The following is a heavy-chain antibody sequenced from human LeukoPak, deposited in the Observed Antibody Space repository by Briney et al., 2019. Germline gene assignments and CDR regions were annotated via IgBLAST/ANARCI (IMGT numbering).Heavy chain of an antibody. CDR1: GFTFNHYA. V-gene: IGHV3-30*04. CDR2: ISYDGSDK. D-gene: IGHD6-19*01. J-gene: IGHJ4*02. Sequence: GRSLRLSCAASGFTFNHYALHWVRQAPGKGLGWVALISYDGSDKYYADSVKGRFTISRDNSKDTLYLQMNSLRTEDTAVYYCARERFSSGWTDYWGQGTLVTVSS. CDR3: ARERFSSGWTDY.